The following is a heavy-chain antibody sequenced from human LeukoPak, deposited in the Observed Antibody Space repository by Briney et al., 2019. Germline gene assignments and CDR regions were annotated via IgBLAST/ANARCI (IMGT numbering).Heavy chain of an antibody. D-gene: IGHD4-17*01. Sequence: PSETLSLTCTVSGDSISSYYWSWIRQPPGKGLEWIGYIYYSGSTNYNPSLKSRVTISVDTFKNQFSLKLSSVTAADTAVYYCARDSNGDFFDYWGQGTLVTVSS. J-gene: IGHJ4*02. CDR1: GDSISSYY. CDR3: ARDSNGDFFDY. CDR2: IYYSGST. V-gene: IGHV4-59*01.